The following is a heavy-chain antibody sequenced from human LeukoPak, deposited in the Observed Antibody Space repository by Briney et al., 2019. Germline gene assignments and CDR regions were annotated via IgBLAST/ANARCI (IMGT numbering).Heavy chain of an antibody. Sequence: PGRSLRLSCAAPGFTFSSYAMSSVRRAPGKGLEWVSSISGSAGYTYQADSVKGRFTMSRDNSKNTLYLQMHSLRADDTAVYYCARGAKSNAIDYWGQGTLVTVSS. V-gene: IGHV3-23*01. J-gene: IGHJ4*02. CDR1: GFTFSSYA. CDR2: ISGSAGYT. CDR3: ARGAKSNAIDY.